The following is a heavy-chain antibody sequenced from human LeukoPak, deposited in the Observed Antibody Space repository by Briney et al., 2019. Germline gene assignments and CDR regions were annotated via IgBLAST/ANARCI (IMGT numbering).Heavy chain of an antibody. J-gene: IGHJ4*02. Sequence: SETLSLTCTVSGGSISSSTYYWSWIRQPAGKGLEWIGRMYTSGSIDYNPSLKSRVSISVDTSKNQFSLKVSSVTAADTAVYYCARGRYGWLPFDYWGQGTLVTVSS. D-gene: IGHD3-16*01. CDR3: ARGRYGWLPFDY. V-gene: IGHV4-61*02. CDR2: MYTSGSI. CDR1: GGSISSSTYY.